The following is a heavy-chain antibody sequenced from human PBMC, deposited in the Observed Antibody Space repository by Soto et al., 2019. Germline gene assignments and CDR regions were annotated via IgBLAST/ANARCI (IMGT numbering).Heavy chain of an antibody. CDR2: ISGSGGST. J-gene: IGHJ4*02. V-gene: IGHV3-23*01. CDR1: GFTFSNYA. D-gene: IGHD6-19*01. Sequence: EVQLLESGGGLVQPGGSLRLSCAAPGFTFSNYAMNWVRQAPGKGMEWVSVISGSGGSTYYADSVKGRFTISRDNSKNTLYLQMSSLRVEDTAVYYCASRSSGWYFDYWGQGTVVTVSS. CDR3: ASRSSGWYFDY.